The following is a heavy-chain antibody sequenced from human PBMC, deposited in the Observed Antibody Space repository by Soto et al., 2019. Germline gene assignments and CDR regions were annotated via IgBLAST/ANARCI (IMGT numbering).Heavy chain of an antibody. V-gene: IGHV4-59*01. CDR2: IYYSGST. CDR3: ARGDGTSLDYYYMDV. D-gene: IGHD2-2*01. CDR1: GGSISSYY. Sequence: SETLSLTCTVSGGSISSYYWSWIRQPPGKGLEWIGYIYYSGSTNYNPSLKSRVTISVDTSKNQFSLKLSSVTAADTAVYYCARGDGTSLDYYYMDVWGKGTTVTVSS. J-gene: IGHJ6*03.